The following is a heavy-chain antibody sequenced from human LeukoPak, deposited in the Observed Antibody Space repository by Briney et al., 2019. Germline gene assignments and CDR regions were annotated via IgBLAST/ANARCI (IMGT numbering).Heavy chain of an antibody. CDR3: ARVVGGSSWYLRFDP. D-gene: IGHD6-13*01. CDR1: GGSFSGYY. J-gene: IGHJ5*02. V-gene: IGHV4-34*01. Sequence: PSETLSLTCAVYGGSFSGYYWSWIRQPPGKGLEWIGEINHSGSTNYNPSLKGRVTISVDTSKNQFSLKLSSVTAADTAVYYCARVVGGSSWYLRFDPWGQGTLVTVSS. CDR2: INHSGST.